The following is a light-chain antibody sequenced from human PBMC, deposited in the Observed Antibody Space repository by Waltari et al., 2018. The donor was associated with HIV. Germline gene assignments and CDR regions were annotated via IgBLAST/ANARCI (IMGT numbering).Light chain of an antibody. CDR2: KDT. CDR1: ALPKKY. Sequence: SYELTQPPSVSVSPGQTARITCSGDALPKKYAYWYQQKPGQAPVMVIYKDTERPSGIPERFSGSSSGTTVTLTISGVQAEDEADYYCQSADNSGTYVVGTGTKVTVL. V-gene: IGLV3-25*03. CDR3: QSADNSGTYV. J-gene: IGLJ1*01.